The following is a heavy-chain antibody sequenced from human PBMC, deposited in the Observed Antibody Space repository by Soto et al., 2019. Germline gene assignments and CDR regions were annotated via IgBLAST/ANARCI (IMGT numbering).Heavy chain of an antibody. Sequence: ASVKVSCKASGYTFTSYYMHWVRQAPGQGLEWMGIINPSGGSTSYAQKFQGRVTMTRDTSTSTVYMELSSLRSEDTAVYYCARDPTRYDILTGYYNDYYYGMDVWGQGTTVTV. CDR1: GYTFTSYY. V-gene: IGHV1-46*01. CDR3: ARDPTRYDILTGYYNDYYYGMDV. CDR2: INPSGGST. D-gene: IGHD3-9*01. J-gene: IGHJ6*02.